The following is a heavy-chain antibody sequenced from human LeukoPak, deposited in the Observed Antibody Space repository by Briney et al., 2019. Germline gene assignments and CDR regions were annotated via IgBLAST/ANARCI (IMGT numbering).Heavy chain of an antibody. CDR3: ARDQIVAATKDAFDI. D-gene: IGHD6-25*01. V-gene: IGHV4-39*07. J-gene: IGHJ3*02. CDR2: IYYSGST. CDR1: GGSISSSSYY. Sequence: PSETLSLTCTVSGGSISSSSYYWGWIRQPPGKGLEWIGSIYYSGSTYYNPSLKSRVTISVDTSKNQFSLKLSSVTAADTAVYYCARDQIVAATKDAFDIWGQGTMVTVSS.